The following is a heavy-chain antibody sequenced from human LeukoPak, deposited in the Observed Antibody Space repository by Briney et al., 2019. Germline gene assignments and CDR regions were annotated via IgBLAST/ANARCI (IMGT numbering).Heavy chain of an antibody. D-gene: IGHD4-17*01. J-gene: IGHJ4*02. CDR1: GFSFSSFW. CDR2: IKSDGAGT. V-gene: IGHV3-74*01. CDR3: ARGGYGAYMG. Sequence: GGSLSPSCQAPGFSFSSFWMHWFRQAPGRGRVWVSGIKSDGAGTSYVDSVKGRFTISRDNAKNTLDLQMNSLRAEDTAVYYCARGGYGAYMGWGQGMLVTVSS.